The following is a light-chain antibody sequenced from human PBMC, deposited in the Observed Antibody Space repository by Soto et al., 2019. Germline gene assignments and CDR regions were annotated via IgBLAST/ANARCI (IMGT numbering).Light chain of an antibody. Sequence: DIVITQSPLSLPFTPLDPSSISCKSSQSILHSDGKTYVYWYLQRPGQPPQLLIYEVSNRFSGVPDRFSGSGSGTDFTLKISRVEAEDVGVYYCMQTKQLPVTFGQGTKVDIK. V-gene: IGKV2D-29*01. CDR3: MQTKQLPVT. J-gene: IGKJ1*01. CDR1: QSILHSDGKTY. CDR2: EVS.